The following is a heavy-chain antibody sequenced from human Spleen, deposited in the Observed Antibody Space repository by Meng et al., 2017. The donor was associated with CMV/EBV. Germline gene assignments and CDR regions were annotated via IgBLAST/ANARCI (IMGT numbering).Heavy chain of an antibody. CDR2: ISYDGSNK. CDR1: YA. J-gene: IGHJ2*01. D-gene: IGHD3-3*01. Sequence: YAMHGVRQAPGKGLEWVAVISYDGSNKYYADSVKGRFTISRDNSKNTLYLQMNSLRAEDTAVYYCARDHSGYYDFWSGYRWGGYFDLWGRGTLVTVSS. CDR3: ARDHSGYYDFWSGYRWGGYFDL. V-gene: IGHV3-30-3*01.